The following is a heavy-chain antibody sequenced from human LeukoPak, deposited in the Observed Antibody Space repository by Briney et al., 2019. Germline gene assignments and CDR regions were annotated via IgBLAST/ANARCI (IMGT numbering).Heavy chain of an antibody. Sequence: PGGSLRLSCAASGFSFSSYNMNWVRQAPGKGLEWVAVISYDGSNKYYADSVKGRFTISRDNSKDTLYLQMNSLRAEDTAVYYCATHLRFQWRLNNYWGQGTLVTVSS. CDR2: ISYDGSNK. D-gene: IGHD6-19*01. V-gene: IGHV3-30*03. CDR1: GFSFSSYN. J-gene: IGHJ4*02. CDR3: ATHLRFQWRLNNY.